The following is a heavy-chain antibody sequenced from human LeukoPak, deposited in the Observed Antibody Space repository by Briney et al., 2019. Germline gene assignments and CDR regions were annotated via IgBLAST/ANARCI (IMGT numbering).Heavy chain of an antibody. CDR3: ARDVATAEVGGYYYGMDV. CDR2: ISYDGSNK. D-gene: IGHD6-13*01. CDR1: GFTFSSYA. V-gene: IGHV3-30-3*01. J-gene: IGHJ6*02. Sequence: GRSLRLSCAASGFTFSSYARHWVRQAPGKGLEWVAVISYDGSNKYYADSVKGRFTISRDNSKNTLYLQMNSLRAEDTAVYYCARDVATAEVGGYYYGMDVWGQGTTVTVSS.